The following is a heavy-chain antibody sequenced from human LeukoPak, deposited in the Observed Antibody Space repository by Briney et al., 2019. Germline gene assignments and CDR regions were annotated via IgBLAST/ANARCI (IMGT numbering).Heavy chain of an antibody. CDR1: GFTFSSYA. Sequence: GGSLRLSCAASGFTFSSYAMSWVRQAPGKGLEWVSAISGSGGSTYYADSVKGRFTISRDNSKNTLYLQMNSLRAEDTAVYYCASSGSYVGHYYGMDVWGQGTTVTVSS. V-gene: IGHV3-23*01. CDR3: ASSGSYVGHYYGMDV. D-gene: IGHD3-10*01. CDR2: ISGSGGST. J-gene: IGHJ6*02.